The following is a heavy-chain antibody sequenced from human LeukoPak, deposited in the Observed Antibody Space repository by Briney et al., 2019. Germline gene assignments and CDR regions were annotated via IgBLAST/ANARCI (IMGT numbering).Heavy chain of an antibody. V-gene: IGHV3-48*03. Sequence: GGSLRLSCAASGFTFSSYEMNWVRQAPGKGLEWVSYVSSSGSTIYYADSVKGRFTISRDNAKNSLYLQTNSLRAEDTAVYYCAREGASITGTTIPFDYWGQGTLVTVSS. CDR1: GFTFSSYE. D-gene: IGHD1-7*01. CDR2: VSSSGSTI. J-gene: IGHJ4*02. CDR3: AREGASITGTTIPFDY.